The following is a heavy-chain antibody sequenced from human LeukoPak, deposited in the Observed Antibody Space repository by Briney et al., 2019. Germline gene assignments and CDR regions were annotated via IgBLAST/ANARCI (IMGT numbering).Heavy chain of an antibody. V-gene: IGHV3-30*18. CDR2: LSFDGTNI. D-gene: IGHD6-19*01. CDR1: GFSFGSYG. Sequence: HPGGSLRLSCVAPGFSFGSYGMHWLRQAPGKGLEGVAVLSFDGTNIYYAASVKGRLIISRDNSKNTLFLQLNSLRMEDTAIYYCAKVVPGRTAVNCALDHWGRGTLVTVS. CDR3: AKVVPGRTAVNCALDH. J-gene: IGHJ4*02.